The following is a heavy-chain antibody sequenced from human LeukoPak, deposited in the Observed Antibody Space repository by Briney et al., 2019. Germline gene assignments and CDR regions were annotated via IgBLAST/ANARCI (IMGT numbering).Heavy chain of an antibody. D-gene: IGHD6-19*01. CDR2: ISAYNGNT. V-gene: IGHV1-18*01. J-gene: IGHJ4*02. CDR3: ASSGRRQWLVLPFDY. CDR1: GYTFTSYG. Sequence: GASVKVSCKASGYTFTSYGISWVRQAPGQGLEWMGWISAYNGNTNYAQKLQGRVTMTTDTSTSTAYMELRSLRSDDTAVYYCASSGRRQWLVLPFDYWGQGTLVTVSS.